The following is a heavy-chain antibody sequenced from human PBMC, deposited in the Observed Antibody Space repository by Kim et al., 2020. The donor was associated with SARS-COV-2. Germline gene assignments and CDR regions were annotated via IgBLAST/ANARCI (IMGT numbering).Heavy chain of an antibody. CDR1: GYTFTSYA. D-gene: IGHD3-10*01. V-gene: IGHV7-4-1*02. Sequence: AALKVSCKASGYTFTSYAMNWVRQAPGQGLEWMGWINTNTGNPTYAQGFTGRFVFSLDTSVSTAYLQISSLKAEDTAVYYCARGSAYYYGSGSYTDYWGQGTLVTVSS. J-gene: IGHJ4*02. CDR2: INTNTGNP. CDR3: ARGSAYYYGSGSYTDY.